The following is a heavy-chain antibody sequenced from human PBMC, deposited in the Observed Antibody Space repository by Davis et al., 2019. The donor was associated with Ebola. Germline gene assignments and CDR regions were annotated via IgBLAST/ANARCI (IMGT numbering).Heavy chain of an antibody. Sequence: AASVKVSCKASGYTFTSYDINWVRQAPGQGLEWMGGIIPIFGTANYAQKFQGRVTITADKSTSTAYMELSSLRSEDTAVYYCARDFAALYYYGMDVWGQGTTVTVSS. V-gene: IGHV1-69*06. CDR3: ARDFAALYYYGMDV. D-gene: IGHD3-3*01. CDR1: GYTFTSYD. J-gene: IGHJ6*02. CDR2: IIPIFGTA.